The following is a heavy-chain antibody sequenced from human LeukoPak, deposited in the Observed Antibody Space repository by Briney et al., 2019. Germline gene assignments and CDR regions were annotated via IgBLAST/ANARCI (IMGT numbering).Heavy chain of an antibody. D-gene: IGHD2-2*01. CDR3: ARGYCSSTSCRYRTSSYGMDV. CDR1: GGSFSGYY. V-gene: IGHV4-34*01. Sequence: KPSETLSLTCAAYGGSFSGYYWSWIRQPPGKGLEWIGEINHSGSTNYNPSLKSRVTISVDTSKNQFSLKLSSVTAADTAVYYCARGYCSSTSCRYRTSSYGMDVWGKGTLVTVSS. J-gene: IGHJ6*04. CDR2: INHSGST.